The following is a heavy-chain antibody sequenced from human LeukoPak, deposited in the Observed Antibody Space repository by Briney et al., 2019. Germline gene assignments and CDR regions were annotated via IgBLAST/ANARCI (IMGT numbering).Heavy chain of an antibody. Sequence: QPGGSLRLSCVASGFIFSRYGMHWVRQAPGKGLEYVSAISNRGGSTYYANSVKGRFTISRDNSKNTLYLQMGSLRGEDMAVYYCARGLITGAAGTYYYYGMDVWGQGTTVTVSS. J-gene: IGHJ6*02. CDR3: ARGLITGAAGTYYYYGMDV. CDR1: GFIFSRYG. V-gene: IGHV3-64*01. D-gene: IGHD6-13*01. CDR2: ISNRGGST.